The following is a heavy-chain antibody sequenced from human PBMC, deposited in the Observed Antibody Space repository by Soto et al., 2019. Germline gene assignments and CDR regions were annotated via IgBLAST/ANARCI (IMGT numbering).Heavy chain of an antibody. CDR3: ASPGYGTSALAY. Sequence: QVQLLESGGGVVQPGRSLRLSCAASGFTFSTYAMHWVRQAPGKGLEWVAFISYDGSNKYYADSVKVRFTISRDNSDNTLYLQLNSLRPEDTALYCCASPGYGTSALAYWGQGTLVTVAS. CDR1: GFTFSTYA. V-gene: IGHV3-30-3*01. D-gene: IGHD5-18*01. J-gene: IGHJ4*02. CDR2: ISYDGSNK.